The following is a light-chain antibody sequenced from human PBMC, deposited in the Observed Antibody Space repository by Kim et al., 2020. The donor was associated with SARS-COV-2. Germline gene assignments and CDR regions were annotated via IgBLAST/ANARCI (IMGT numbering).Light chain of an antibody. CDR2: RSN. J-gene: IGLJ2*01. CDR3: AAWDDSLNGQVV. CDR1: SSNIGSNT. Sequence: RVTKACSGSSSNIGSNTVNWYQQLPGTAPNLLIYRSNQRPSGVPDRFSGSKSGTSASLAISGLQSEDEADYYCAAWDDSLNGQVVFGGGTQLTVL. V-gene: IGLV1-44*01.